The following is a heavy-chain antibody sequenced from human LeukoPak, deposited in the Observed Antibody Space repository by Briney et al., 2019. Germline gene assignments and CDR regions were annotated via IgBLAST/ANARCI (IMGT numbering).Heavy chain of an antibody. D-gene: IGHD4-17*01. J-gene: IGHJ4*02. V-gene: IGHV1-2*02. CDR1: GYTFTGYY. Sequence: ASVKVSCKASGYTFTGYYLHWVRQAPGQGLEWMGWINPNSGGTNYAQKLQGRVTMTTDTSTSTAYMELRSLRSDDTAVYYCARGGPDGDFRYDYWGQGTLVTVSS. CDR3: ARGGPDGDFRYDY. CDR2: INPNSGGT.